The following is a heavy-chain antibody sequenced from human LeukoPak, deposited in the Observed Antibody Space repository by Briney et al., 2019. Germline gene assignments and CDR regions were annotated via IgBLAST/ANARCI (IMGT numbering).Heavy chain of an antibody. Sequence: SQTLSLTCTVSGGSISSGGYYWSWIRQPPGKGLEWIGYIYHSGSTYYNPSLKSRVTISVDRSKNQFSLKLSSVTAADTAVYYCARDRKQLEAYYYYYMDVWGKGTTVTVSS. V-gene: IGHV4-30-2*01. D-gene: IGHD6-6*01. J-gene: IGHJ6*03. CDR3: ARDRKQLEAYYYYYMDV. CDR2: IYHSGST. CDR1: GGSISSGGYY.